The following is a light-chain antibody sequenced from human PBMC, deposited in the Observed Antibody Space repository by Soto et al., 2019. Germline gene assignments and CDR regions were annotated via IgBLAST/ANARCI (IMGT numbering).Light chain of an antibody. V-gene: IGKV3-11*01. CDR2: DAS. CDR1: QSVSSY. CDR3: QQRSFWPMYT. J-gene: IGKJ2*01. Sequence: EIVLTQSPATLSLSPGERATLSCRASQSVSSYLAWYQQKPGQAPRLLIYDASNRATGIPARFSGSGSGTVFTLTISSLETEDFAVYYCQQRSFWPMYTFGQGTKLEIK.